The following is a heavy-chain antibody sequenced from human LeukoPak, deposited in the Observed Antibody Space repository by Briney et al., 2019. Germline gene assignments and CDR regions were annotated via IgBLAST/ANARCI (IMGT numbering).Heavy chain of an antibody. Sequence: PGGSLRLSCAASGFTFSSDWMSWVRQAPGEGLGWVANIKEDGSEKYYVDSVKGRFTISRDNAKNSLYLQMNSLRAEDTAVYYCASENFWSGYRGYYYYYMDVWGKGTTVTVSS. J-gene: IGHJ6*03. CDR1: GFTFSSDW. CDR3: ASENFWSGYRGYYYYYMDV. CDR2: IKEDGSEK. D-gene: IGHD3-3*01. V-gene: IGHV3-7*01.